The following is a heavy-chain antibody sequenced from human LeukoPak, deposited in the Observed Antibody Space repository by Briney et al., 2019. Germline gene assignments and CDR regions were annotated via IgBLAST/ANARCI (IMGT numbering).Heavy chain of an antibody. J-gene: IGHJ6*03. CDR2: VSYSGST. D-gene: IGHD6-6*01. Sequence: SETLSLTCTVSGGSISSYYWSWVRQPPGKGLEWIGYVSYSGSTDYNPSLKSRVTISVDTSKNQFSLKLSSVTAADTAVYYCARYSSSSPYYYYYYMDVWGKGTTVTVSS. CDR3: ARYSSSSPYYYYYYMDV. V-gene: IGHV4-59*01. CDR1: GGSISSYY.